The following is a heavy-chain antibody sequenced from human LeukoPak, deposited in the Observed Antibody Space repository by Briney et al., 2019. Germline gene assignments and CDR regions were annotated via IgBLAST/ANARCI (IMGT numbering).Heavy chain of an antibody. CDR2: ISGSGGST. CDR3: ARVNYRITMVRGVYYYYMDV. CDR1: GFTFSSYG. J-gene: IGHJ6*03. D-gene: IGHD3-10*01. V-gene: IGHV3-23*01. Sequence: PGGSLRLSCAASGFTFSSYGMSWVRQAPGKGLEWVSAISGSGGSTYYADSVKGRFTISRDNSKNTLYLQMNSLRAEDTAVYYCARVNYRITMVRGVYYYYMDVWGKGTTVTVSS.